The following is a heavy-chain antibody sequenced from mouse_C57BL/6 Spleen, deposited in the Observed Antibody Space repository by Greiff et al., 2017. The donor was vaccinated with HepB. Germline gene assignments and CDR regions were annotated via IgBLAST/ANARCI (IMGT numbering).Heavy chain of an antibody. D-gene: IGHD4-1*01. CDR3: TREGTGPYAMDY. Sequence: EVQGVESGEGLVKPGGSLKLSCAASGFTFSSYAMSWVRQTPEKRLEWVAYISSGGDYIYYADTVKGRFTISRDNARNTLYLQMSSLKSEDTAMYYCTREGTGPYAMDYWGQGTSVTVSS. CDR1: GFTFSSYA. V-gene: IGHV5-9-1*02. J-gene: IGHJ4*01. CDR2: ISSGGDYI.